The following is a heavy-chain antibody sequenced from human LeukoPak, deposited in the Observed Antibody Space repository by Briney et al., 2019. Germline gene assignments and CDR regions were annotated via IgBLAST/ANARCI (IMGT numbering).Heavy chain of an antibody. CDR2: IYYSGST. D-gene: IGHD2-2*01. CDR3: ASRGIYCTTTSCSNYFDS. CDR1: GGSISSYY. Sequence: SETLSLTCTVSGGSISSYYWNWIRQPPGKGLEWIGYIYYSGSTNYNPSLKSRVTISLDTSKNQFSLTLNSVTAADTAVYYCASRGIYCTTTSCSNYFDSWGQGTLVTVSS. J-gene: IGHJ4*02. V-gene: IGHV4-59*12.